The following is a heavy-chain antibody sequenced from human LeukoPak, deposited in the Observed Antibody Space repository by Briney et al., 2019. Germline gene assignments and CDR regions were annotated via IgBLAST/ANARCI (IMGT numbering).Heavy chain of an antibody. CDR2: ISDSGGTT. CDR3: AKGSAGEVRGVTSLFYYGMDV. V-gene: IGHV3-23*01. J-gene: IGHJ6*02. Sequence: GRSLRLSCATSGFAFASYAMNWVRQGPGRGLEWVSDISDSGGTTYYADSVKGRFTISRDNSKNTLYLQVNSLRVEDTAVYFCAKGSAGEVRGVTSLFYYGMDVWGQGTTVTVSS. D-gene: IGHD3-10*01. CDR1: GFAFASYA.